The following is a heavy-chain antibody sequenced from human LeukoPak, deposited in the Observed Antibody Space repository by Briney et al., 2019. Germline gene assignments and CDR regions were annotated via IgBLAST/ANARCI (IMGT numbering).Heavy chain of an antibody. Sequence: PGNSPKISCKGSGYSFTNNWIGWVRQMPGKGLEWMGIIYPVDADTRYSPSFQGQVTISADKSISTAYLQWSNLKASDTAMYYCARLLSSSWSFDYWGQGTLVTVSS. CDR2: IYPVDADT. CDR3: ARLLSSSWSFDY. D-gene: IGHD6-13*01. CDR1: GYSFTNNW. J-gene: IGHJ4*02. V-gene: IGHV5-51*03.